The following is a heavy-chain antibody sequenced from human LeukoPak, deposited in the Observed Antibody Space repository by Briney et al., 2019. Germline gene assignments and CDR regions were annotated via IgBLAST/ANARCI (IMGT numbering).Heavy chain of an antibody. CDR2: INPNSGGT. CDR3: ARDLYDYVWGSYRSPFDY. J-gene: IGHJ4*02. CDR1: GYTFTGYY. Sequence: ASVKVSCKASGYTFTGYYMHWVRQAPGQGLEWMGWINPNSGGTNYAQKFQGRVTMTRDTSISTAYMELSRLRSDDTAVYYCARDLYDYVWGSYRSPFDYWGQGTLVTVSS. D-gene: IGHD3-16*02. V-gene: IGHV1-2*02.